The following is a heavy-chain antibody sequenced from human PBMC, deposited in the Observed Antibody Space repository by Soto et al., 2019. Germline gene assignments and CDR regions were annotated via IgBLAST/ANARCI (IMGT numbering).Heavy chain of an antibody. J-gene: IGHJ5*02. D-gene: IGHD6-6*01. V-gene: IGHV3-15*01. Sequence: EVQLVESGGGLVKTGGSLRLSFAASGFTFSNAWMTWVRQAPGKGLWWVGRIQCKSDGETTDYDAPVKGRFTNSREDSRNTRYLPLNRLNTEHTAVYYCPPDGTYRRSSPRFDPWGQGTLVTVS. CDR2: IQCKSDGETT. CDR1: GFTFSNAW. CDR3: PPDGTYRRSSPRFDP.